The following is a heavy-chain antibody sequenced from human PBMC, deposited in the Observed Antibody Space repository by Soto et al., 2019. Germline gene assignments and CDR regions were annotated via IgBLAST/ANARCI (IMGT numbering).Heavy chain of an antibody. Sequence: EVQLVESGGALVQPGGSLRLSCAASGFTFSSYWMRWVRQAPGKGLVWVSRINGDGSTTTYADSVKGRFIISRDNAKNMLYLQMNSLTAEDTAVYYCARPRYDGSGTPFDHWGQGTLVTVSS. J-gene: IGHJ4*02. V-gene: IGHV3-74*01. CDR2: INGDGSTT. CDR3: ARPRYDGSGTPFDH. D-gene: IGHD3-22*01. CDR1: GFTFSSYW.